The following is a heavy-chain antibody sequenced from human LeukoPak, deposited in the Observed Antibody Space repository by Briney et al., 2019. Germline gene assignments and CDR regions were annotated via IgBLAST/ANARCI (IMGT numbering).Heavy chain of an antibody. D-gene: IGHD5-12*01. Sequence: SETLSLTCTASGSSISSYYWSWIRQPPGKGLEWIGYIYYSGSTNYNPSLKSRVTISVDTSKNQFSLKLSSVTAADTAVYYCARVGYSGYDYASNWFDPWGQGTLVTVSS. CDR3: ARVGYSGYDYASNWFDP. V-gene: IGHV4-59*01. CDR1: GSSISSYY. J-gene: IGHJ5*02. CDR2: IYYSGST.